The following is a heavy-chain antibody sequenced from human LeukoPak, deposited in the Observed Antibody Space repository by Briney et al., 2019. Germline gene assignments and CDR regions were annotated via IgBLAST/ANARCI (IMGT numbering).Heavy chain of an antibody. D-gene: IGHD4-23*01. Sequence: GGSLRLSCAASGFTFSSYSMNWVRQAPGKGLEWVSYISSSSSTIYYADSVKGRFTISRDNAKNSLYLQMNSLRAEDTAVYYCARCKRSGDDYDGWDYWGQGTLVTVSS. V-gene: IGHV3-48*01. CDR3: ARCKRSGDDYDGWDY. CDR2: ISSSSSTI. CDR1: GFTFSSYS. J-gene: IGHJ4*02.